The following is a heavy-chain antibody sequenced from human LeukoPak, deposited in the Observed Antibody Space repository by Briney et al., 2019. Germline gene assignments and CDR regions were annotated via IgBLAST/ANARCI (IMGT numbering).Heavy chain of an antibody. V-gene: IGHV4-61*02. D-gene: IGHD3-22*01. J-gene: IGHJ4*02. CDR3: ARGGNPYYYDSSGYYSFDY. Sequence: SQTLSLTCTVSGGSISSGSYYWSWIRQPAGKGLEWIGRIYTSGSTNYNPSLKSRVTISVDTSKNQFSLKLSSVTAADTAVYYCARGGNPYYYDSSGYYSFDYWGQGTLVTVSS. CDR2: IYTSGST. CDR1: GGSISSGSYY.